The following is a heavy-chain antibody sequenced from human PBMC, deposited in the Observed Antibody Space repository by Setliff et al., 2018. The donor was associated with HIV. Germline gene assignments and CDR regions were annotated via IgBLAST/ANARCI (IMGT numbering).Heavy chain of an antibody. Sequence: SETLSLTCTVSGGSIRGYYWSWIRQSAGKGVEWIGRIYDAGWTTYNPSLESRVTMSVDTSKDQFSLSLSSVTAADTAMYYCARSIYGSGSHPFDGWGQGTLVTVSS. CDR3: ARSIYGSGSHPFDG. J-gene: IGHJ4*02. CDR2: IYDAGWT. CDR1: GGSIRGYY. V-gene: IGHV4-4*07. D-gene: IGHD3-10*01.